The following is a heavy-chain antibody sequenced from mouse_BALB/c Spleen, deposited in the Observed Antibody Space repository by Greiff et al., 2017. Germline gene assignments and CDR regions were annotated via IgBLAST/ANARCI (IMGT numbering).Heavy chain of an antibody. CDR3: AREGLDYRYEGYAMDY. V-gene: IGHV5-4*02. CDR1: GFTFSDYY. J-gene: IGHJ4*01. CDR2: ISDGGSYT. Sequence: VQLQQSGGGLVKPGGSLKLSCAASGFTFSDYYMYWVRQTPEKRLEWVATISDGGSYTYYPDSVKGRFTISRDNAKNNLYLQMSSLKSEDTAMYYCAREGLDYRYEGYAMDYWGQGTSVTVSS. D-gene: IGHD2-14*01.